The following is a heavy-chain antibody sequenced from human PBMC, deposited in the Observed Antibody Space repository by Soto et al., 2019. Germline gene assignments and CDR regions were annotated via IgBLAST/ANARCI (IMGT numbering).Heavy chain of an antibody. V-gene: IGHV4-34*01. CDR1: AGSLSGSS. Sequence: PSETLSLTCAIYAGSLSGSSWNWIRQFPGKGLEWIGEINHRGTINYNPSLKSRVSISVDTARNQFTLKLRSVTAADTAVYYCAEGGGFIESRMVSFDPCGQGTQVTVSS. CDR3: AEGGGFIESRMVSFDP. D-gene: IGHD3-10*01. CDR2: INHRGTI. J-gene: IGHJ5*02.